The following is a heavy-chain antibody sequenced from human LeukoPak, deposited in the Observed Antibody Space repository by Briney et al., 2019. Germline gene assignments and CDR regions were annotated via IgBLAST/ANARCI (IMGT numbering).Heavy chain of an antibody. CDR1: GFTFSIYC. D-gene: IGHD3-9*01. CDR2: IKGDGSHT. J-gene: IGHJ5*01. V-gene: IGHV3-74*01. CDR3: VRDWDHFDFDS. Sequence: PGGSLRLSCAASGFTFSIYCMHWVRQAPGKGLVWVSRIKGDGSHTIYADSVKGRFTISRDNAKNTLYLQMKSLRAEDTAVYYCVRDWDHFDFDSWGQGTMVTVSS.